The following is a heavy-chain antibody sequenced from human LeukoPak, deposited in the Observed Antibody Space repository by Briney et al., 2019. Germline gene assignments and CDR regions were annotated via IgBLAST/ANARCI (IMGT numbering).Heavy chain of an antibody. CDR1: GFTFSSYE. J-gene: IGHJ6*04. D-gene: IGHD5-18*01. Sequence: RGSLRLSCAASGFTFSSYEMNWVRQAPGKGLEWVSYISSSGSTIYYADSVKGRFTISRDNAKNSLYLQMNSLRAEDTAVYYCARGHNGYSYYYYGMDVWGKGTTVTVSS. CDR2: ISSSGSTI. V-gene: IGHV3-48*03. CDR3: ARGHNGYSYYYYGMDV.